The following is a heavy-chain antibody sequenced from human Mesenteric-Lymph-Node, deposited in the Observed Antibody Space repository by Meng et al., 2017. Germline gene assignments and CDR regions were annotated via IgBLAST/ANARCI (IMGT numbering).Heavy chain of an antibody. V-gene: IGHV3-33*01. Sequence: GEWVGSGGGVVQPGSSLRLSCAASGFTFSSYGMHWVRQAPGKGLEWVAVIWYDGSNKYYADSVKGRFTISRDNSKNTLYLQMNSLRAEDTAVYYCAREMKGLGYFDYWGQGTLVTVSS. CDR3: AREMKGLGYFDY. CDR2: IWYDGSNK. D-gene: IGHD3/OR15-3a*01. J-gene: IGHJ4*02. CDR1: GFTFSSYG.